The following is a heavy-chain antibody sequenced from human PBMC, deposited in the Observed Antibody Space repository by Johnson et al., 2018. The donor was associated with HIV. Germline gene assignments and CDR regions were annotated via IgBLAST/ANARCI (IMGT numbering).Heavy chain of an antibody. V-gene: IGHV3-33*08. D-gene: IGHD1-1*01. CDR1: GFTFSSYG. CDR3: ATSTASDAFDI. CDR2: IWYDGSKT. Sequence: QMQLVESGGGVVQPGRSLRLSCAASGFTFSSYGMHWVRQAPGKGLEWVAFIWYDGSKTYYGDSVKGRFTISRDNSKNTLYLQMNSLRAEDTAVYYCATSTASDAFDIWGQGTMVTVSS. J-gene: IGHJ3*02.